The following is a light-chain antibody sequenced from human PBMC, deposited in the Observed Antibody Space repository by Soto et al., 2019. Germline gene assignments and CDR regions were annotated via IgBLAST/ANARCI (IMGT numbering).Light chain of an antibody. CDR2: DVN. CDR3: SSYTSSSTPYV. V-gene: IGLV2-14*03. Sequence: QSALTQPASVSGSPGQSITISCTGTSSDVGAYNYVSWYQHHPGKAPELMIYDVNNRPSGVSNRFSGSKSGNTASLTISWLQAEDEDDYYCSSYTSSSTPYVFGTGTKVTVL. J-gene: IGLJ1*01. CDR1: SSDVGAYNY.